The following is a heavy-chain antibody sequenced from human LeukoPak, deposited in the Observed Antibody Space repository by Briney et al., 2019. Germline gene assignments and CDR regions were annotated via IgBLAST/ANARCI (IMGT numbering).Heavy chain of an antibody. Sequence: ASVKVSCKASGYTFTSYYMHWVRQAPGQGLEWMGIINPSGGSTSYAQKFQGRVTMTRDTSTSTVYMELSSLRSEDTAVYYCARDMIGELTPYYYYMDVWGKGTTVTVSS. CDR2: INPSGGST. V-gene: IGHV1-46*01. CDR1: GYTFTSYY. CDR3: ARDMIGELTPYYYYMDV. J-gene: IGHJ6*03. D-gene: IGHD3-10*02.